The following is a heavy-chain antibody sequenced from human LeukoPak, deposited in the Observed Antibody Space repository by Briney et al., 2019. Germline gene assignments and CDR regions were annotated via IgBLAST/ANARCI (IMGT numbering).Heavy chain of an antibody. D-gene: IGHD4-17*01. J-gene: IGHJ4*02. V-gene: IGHV4-34*01. CDR2: INHSGST. CDR3: ARGLDYGGNSGWGY. Sequence: SETLSLTCAVYGGSFSGYYWSWIRQPPGKGLEWIGEINHSGSTNYNPSLKSRVTISVDTSKNQFSLKLSSVTAADTAVYYCARGLDYGGNSGWGYWGQGTLVTAYS. CDR1: GGSFSGYY.